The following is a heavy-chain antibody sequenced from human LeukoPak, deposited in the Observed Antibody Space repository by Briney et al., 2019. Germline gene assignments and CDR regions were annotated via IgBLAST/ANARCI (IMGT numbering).Heavy chain of an antibody. D-gene: IGHD3-22*01. Sequence: GGSLRLSCVASGFTFSDYYLSWIRQAPGKGLEWISYISHSSGTIYYADSVKGRFTISRDNTKNSLFLQMDSLRVEDTSVYYCARRGSSSGFYLPWGQGTLVTVSS. CDR2: ISHSSGTI. CDR3: ARRGSSSGFYLP. CDR1: GFTFSDYY. J-gene: IGHJ4*02. V-gene: IGHV3-11*04.